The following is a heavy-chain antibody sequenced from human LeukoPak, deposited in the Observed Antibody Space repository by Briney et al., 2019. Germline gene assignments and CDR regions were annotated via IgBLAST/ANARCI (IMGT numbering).Heavy chain of an antibody. V-gene: IGHV4-34*01. CDR2: INHSGST. Sequence: PSETLSLTCTVSGGSISGYYWSWIRQPPGKGLEWIGEINHSGSTNYNPSLKSRVTISVDTSKNQFSLKLSSVTAADTAVYYCARGDSSYYGMDVWGQGTTVTVSS. J-gene: IGHJ6*02. D-gene: IGHD6-13*01. CDR3: ARGDSSYYGMDV. CDR1: GGSISGYY.